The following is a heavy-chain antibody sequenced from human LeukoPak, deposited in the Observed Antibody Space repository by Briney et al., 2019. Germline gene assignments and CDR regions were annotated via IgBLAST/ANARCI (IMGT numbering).Heavy chain of an antibody. Sequence: GGSLRLSCAASGFTFSSYGMHWVRQAPGRGLEWVALIWYDGRNKYYADSVKGRFTISRDNSKNTLSLQLNSLRDEDTAVYYCARDGGSSGYHDAFDIWGQGTMVTVSA. CDR1: GFTFSSYG. J-gene: IGHJ3*02. CDR3: ARDGGSSGYHDAFDI. D-gene: IGHD3-22*01. CDR2: IWYDGRNK. V-gene: IGHV3-33*01.